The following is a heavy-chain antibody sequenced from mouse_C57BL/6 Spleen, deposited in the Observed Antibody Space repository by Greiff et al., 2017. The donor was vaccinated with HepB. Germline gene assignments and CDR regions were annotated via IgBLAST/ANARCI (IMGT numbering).Heavy chain of an antibody. V-gene: IGHV6-6*01. CDR1: GFTFSDAW. Sequence: EVQRVESGGGLVQPGGSMKLSCAASGFTFSDAWMDWVRQSPEKGLEWVAEIRNKANNHATYYAESVKGRFTISRDDSKSSVYLQMNSLRAEDTGIYYCTRPVIYFHFDYWGQGTTLTVSS. J-gene: IGHJ2*01. CDR2: IRNKANNHAT. CDR3: TRPVIYFHFDY. D-gene: IGHD1-1*01.